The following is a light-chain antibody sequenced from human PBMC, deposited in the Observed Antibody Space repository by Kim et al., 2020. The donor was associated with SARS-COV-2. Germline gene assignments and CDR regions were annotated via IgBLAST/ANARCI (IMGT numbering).Light chain of an antibody. Sequence: SYELTQPPSVSLAPGKTASITCGGNNIGSKSVHWYQKKPGQAPVLVIYYESDRPSGIPERFSGSNSGNTATLTISRVEAGDEADYYCQVWDDNGDHPIFG. CDR3: QVWDDNGDHPI. J-gene: IGLJ2*01. V-gene: IGLV3-21*04. CDR2: YES. CDR1: NIGSKS.